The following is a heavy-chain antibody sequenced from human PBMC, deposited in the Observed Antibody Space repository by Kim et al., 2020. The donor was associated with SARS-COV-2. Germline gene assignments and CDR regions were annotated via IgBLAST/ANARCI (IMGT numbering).Heavy chain of an antibody. D-gene: IGHD3-22*01. CDR3: ARDSPGYHYDSSGTDSFDI. CDR2: INPISGGA. Sequence: ASVKVSCKASGYTFTGYYIHWVRQAPGQGLEWMGWINPISGGANYEQKFQGRVSMTRDTSINTAYMELSRLRSDDTAVYFCARDSPGYHYDSSGTDSFDIWGQGTILTVSS. CDR1: GYTFTGYY. J-gene: IGHJ3*02. V-gene: IGHV1-2*02.